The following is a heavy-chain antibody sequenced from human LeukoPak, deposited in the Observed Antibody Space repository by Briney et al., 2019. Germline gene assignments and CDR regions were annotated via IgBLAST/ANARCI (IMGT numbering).Heavy chain of an antibody. CDR3: ARTVGYRAIDL. D-gene: IGHD4-23*01. J-gene: IGHJ3*01. CDR1: GFTFSSYW. CDR2: INSDESNT. V-gene: IGHV3-74*01. Sequence: PGGSLRLSCAASGFTFSSYWMHWVRQAAGKVLVWVSRINSDESNTDYADSVKGRFTISRDNAKNTLYLQMNSLRADDTAVYYCARTVGYRAIDLWGQGTMVTVSS.